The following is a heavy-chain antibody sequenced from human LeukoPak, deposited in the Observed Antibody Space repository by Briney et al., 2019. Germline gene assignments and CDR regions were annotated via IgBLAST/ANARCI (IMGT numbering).Heavy chain of an antibody. Sequence: SETLSLTCTVSGGSISSYYWSWIRQPPGKGLEWIGYISYSGSTNYNPSLKSRVTISVDTSKNQFSLKLSSVTAGDTAVYYCASSIVVVPAAMGGYYYYGMDVWGQGTTVTVSS. V-gene: IGHV4-59*08. CDR1: GGSISSYY. CDR3: ASSIVVVPAAMGGYYYYGMDV. CDR2: ISYSGST. D-gene: IGHD2-2*01. J-gene: IGHJ6*02.